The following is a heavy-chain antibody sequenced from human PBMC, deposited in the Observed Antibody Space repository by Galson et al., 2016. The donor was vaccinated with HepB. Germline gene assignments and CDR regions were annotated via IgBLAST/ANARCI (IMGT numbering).Heavy chain of an antibody. CDR3: VRDTFGAFDP. Sequence: SLRLSCAASGFTFNIYAMTWVRQAPGKGLQWVSAISGDGRGTYYADSVKGRFTISRDNSKTTVYLQMDSLRAEDTAVYYCVRDTFGAFDPWGQGALVTVSS. V-gene: IGHV3-23*01. D-gene: IGHD3-16*01. CDR1: GFTFNIYA. CDR2: ISGDGRGT. J-gene: IGHJ5*02.